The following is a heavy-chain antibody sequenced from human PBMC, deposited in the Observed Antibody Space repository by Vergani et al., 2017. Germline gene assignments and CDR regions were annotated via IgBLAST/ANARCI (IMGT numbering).Heavy chain of an antibody. V-gene: IGHV4-34*01. CDR1: GGSFSGYY. Sequence: QVQLQQWGAGLLKPSETLSLTCAVYGGSFSGYYWSWIRQPPGKGLEWIGEINHSGSTNYNPSLKSRVTISLDTSKNQFSLRLSSVTAADTAVYYCVRAPHRYGMDVWGQGTTVTVSS. J-gene: IGHJ6*02. CDR3: VRAPHRYGMDV. CDR2: INHSGST.